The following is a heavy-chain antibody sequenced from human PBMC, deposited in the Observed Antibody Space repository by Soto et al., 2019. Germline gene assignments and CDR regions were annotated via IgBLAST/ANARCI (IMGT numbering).Heavy chain of an antibody. CDR1: GGSVSSSSYY. CDR2: IYYSVST. V-gene: IGHV4-39*01. J-gene: IGHJ5*02. D-gene: IGHD6-19*01. CDR3: ARHRSVAGPFDP. Sequence: QLQLQESGPGLVKPSETLSLTCTVAGGSVSSSSYYCGWIRLPSGKGLEWLGSIYYSVSTYYNPSLKNRVTISVDTSKNQFYLKLSSVTAADTAVYYCARHRSVAGPFDPWGQGTLVTVSS.